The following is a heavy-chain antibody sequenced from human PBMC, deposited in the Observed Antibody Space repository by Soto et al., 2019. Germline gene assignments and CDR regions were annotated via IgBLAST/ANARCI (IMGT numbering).Heavy chain of an antibody. CDR1: GYTFTGYY. V-gene: IGHV1-18*04. CDR3: ARDGYCSGGSCYQYYYFDY. J-gene: IGHJ4*02. D-gene: IGHD2-15*01. Sequence: GASVKVSCKASGYTFTGYYMHWVRQAPGQGLEWMGWISAYNGNTNYAQKLQGRVTMTTDTSTSTAHMELRSLRSDDTAVYYCARDGYCSGGSCYQYYYFDYWGQGTQVTVSS. CDR2: ISAYNGNT.